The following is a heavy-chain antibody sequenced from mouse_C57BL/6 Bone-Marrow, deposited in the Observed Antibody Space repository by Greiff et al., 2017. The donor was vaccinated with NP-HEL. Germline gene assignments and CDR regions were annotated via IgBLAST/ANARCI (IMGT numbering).Heavy chain of an antibody. Sequence: QVQLQQSGPELVKPGASVKLSCKASGYTFTSYDINWVKQRPGQGLEWIGWIYPRDGSTKYNEKFKGKATLTVDTSSSTAYMELHSLTSEDSAVYFCERRITTVVACYWCFDVWGTGTTVTVSS. V-gene: IGHV1-85*01. D-gene: IGHD1-1*01. CDR3: ERRITTVVACYWCFDV. CDR1: GYTFTSYD. J-gene: IGHJ1*03. CDR2: IYPRDGST.